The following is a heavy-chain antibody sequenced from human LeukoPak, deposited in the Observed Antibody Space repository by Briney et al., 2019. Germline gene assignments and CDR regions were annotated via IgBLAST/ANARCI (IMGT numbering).Heavy chain of an antibody. CDR3: TRAYSSSNAFDV. V-gene: IGHV4-38-2*02. CDR1: GYSISSGYY. Sequence: SETLSLTCSVSGYSISSGYYWGYIRQTPGKGLESIGSIHHSGSSYYNPSLKSRATIVVDTSKNQFSLNLISVTAADTAVYYCTRAYSSSNAFDVWGQGTMVSVSS. J-gene: IGHJ3*01. CDR2: IHHSGSS. D-gene: IGHD6-6*01.